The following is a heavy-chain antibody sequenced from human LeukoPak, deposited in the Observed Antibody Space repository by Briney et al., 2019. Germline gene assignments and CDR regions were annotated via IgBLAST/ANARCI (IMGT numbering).Heavy chain of an antibody. CDR3: ARLGYCSSTSCRRPNNWFDP. J-gene: IGHJ5*02. CDR2: IKQDGSEK. D-gene: IGHD2-2*01. Sequence: GGSLRLSCAASGFTFSSYWMSCVRQAPGKGLEWVANIKQDGSEKYYVDSVKGRFTISRDNAKNSLYLQMNSLRAEDTAVYYCARLGYCSSTSCRRPNNWFDPWGQGTLVTVSS. CDR1: GFTFSSYW. V-gene: IGHV3-7*01.